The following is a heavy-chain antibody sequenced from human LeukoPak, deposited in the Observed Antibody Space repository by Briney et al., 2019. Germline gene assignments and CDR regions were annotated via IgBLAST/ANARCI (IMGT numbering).Heavy chain of an antibody. Sequence: SETLSLTCAVSGGSISSGGYSWSWIRQPPGKGLERIGYIYHSGSTYYNPSLKSRVTISVDRSKNQFSLKLSSVTAADTAVYYCARGIAAASIWFDPWGQGTLDTVSS. CDR1: GGSISSGGYS. D-gene: IGHD6-13*01. CDR2: IYHSGST. CDR3: ARGIAAASIWFDP. V-gene: IGHV4-30-2*01. J-gene: IGHJ5*02.